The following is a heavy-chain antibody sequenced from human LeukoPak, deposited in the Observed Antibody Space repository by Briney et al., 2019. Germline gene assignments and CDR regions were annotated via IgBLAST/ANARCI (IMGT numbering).Heavy chain of an antibody. Sequence: SETLSLTCAVYGGSFSGYYWSWIRQPPGKGLEWIGEINHSGSTNYNPSPKSRVTISVDTSKNQFSLKLSSVTAADTAVYYCARGPRYCSSTSCSSRRIDYWGQGTLVTVSS. J-gene: IGHJ4*02. CDR1: GGSFSGYY. CDR3: ARGPRYCSSTSCSSRRIDY. D-gene: IGHD2-2*01. V-gene: IGHV4-34*01. CDR2: INHSGST.